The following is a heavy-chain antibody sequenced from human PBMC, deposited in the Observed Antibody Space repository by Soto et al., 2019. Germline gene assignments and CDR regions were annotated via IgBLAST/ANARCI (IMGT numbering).Heavy chain of an antibody. CDR1: GFTFSDYV. D-gene: IGHD3-10*01. CDR2: IGRGDDK. J-gene: IGHJ4*02. Sequence: GGSLRLSCEASGFTFSDYVMNWVRQGPGKGLEWVSTIGRGDDKYYADSVKGRFTISRDTSKNTLFLQMNSLRAEDTSISTAYMELSRLRSDDTAVYYCATLDPTGNLDYWGQGTLVTVS. V-gene: IGHV3-23*01. CDR3: YMELSRLRSDDTAVYYCATLDPTGNLDY.